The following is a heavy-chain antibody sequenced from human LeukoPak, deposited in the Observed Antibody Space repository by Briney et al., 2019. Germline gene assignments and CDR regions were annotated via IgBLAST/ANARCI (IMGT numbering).Heavy chain of an antibody. D-gene: IGHD3-10*01. CDR3: ARQVAAVRGVIKGWFDP. V-gene: IGHV4-31*03. J-gene: IGHJ5*02. Sequence: SETLSLTCTVSGVSISSGGYYWSWIRQHPGKGLEWIGYIYYSGSTYYNPSLKSRVTISVDTSKNQFSLKLSSVTAADTAVYYCARQVAAVRGVIKGWFDPWGQGTLVTVSS. CDR1: GVSISSGGYY. CDR2: IYYSGST.